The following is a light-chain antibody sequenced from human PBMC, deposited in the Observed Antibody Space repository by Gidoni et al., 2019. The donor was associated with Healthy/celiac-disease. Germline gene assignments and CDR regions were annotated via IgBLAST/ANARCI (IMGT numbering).Light chain of an antibody. J-gene: IGKJ3*01. CDR3: QQLNSYPF. V-gene: IGKV1-9*01. CDR1: QGISSY. Sequence: DIQLTQSPSFLSASVGDRVTITCRASQGISSYLAWYQQKPEKAPKLLIYAASTLQSGVPSRFSGSGSGTEFTLTISSLQPEDFATYYCQQLNSYPFFGPGTKVDIK. CDR2: AAS.